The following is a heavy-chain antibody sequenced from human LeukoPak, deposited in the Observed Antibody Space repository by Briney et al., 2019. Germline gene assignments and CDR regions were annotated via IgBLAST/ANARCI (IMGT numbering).Heavy chain of an antibody. J-gene: IGHJ4*02. CDR2: ISTSSSYI. CDR1: GSTFSSYS. D-gene: IGHD3-10*01. CDR3: ARVYQGVSLFDGIDY. Sequence: GGSLRLSCAASGSTFSSYSMNWVRQAPGKGLEWVSSISTSSSYINYADSVKGRFTISRDNAKKSLSLQMNSLRAEDTAAYYCARVYQGVSLFDGIDYWGQGTLVTVSS. V-gene: IGHV3-21*01.